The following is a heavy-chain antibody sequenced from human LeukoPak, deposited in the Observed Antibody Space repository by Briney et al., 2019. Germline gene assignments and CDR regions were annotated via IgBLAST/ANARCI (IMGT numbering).Heavy chain of an antibody. J-gene: IGHJ2*01. CDR2: TYHSGTT. V-gene: IGHV4-59*08. CDR3: ARHGVTRWYFDL. CDR1: GGSISSYY. D-gene: IGHD2-8*01. Sequence: SETLSLTCTVSGGSISSYYWSWIRQPPGKGLEWIGYTYHSGTTNYYSSLKSRATMSLDTSRSQLSLNLTSVTAADTAVYYCARHGVTRWYFDLWGRGTLVTVSS.